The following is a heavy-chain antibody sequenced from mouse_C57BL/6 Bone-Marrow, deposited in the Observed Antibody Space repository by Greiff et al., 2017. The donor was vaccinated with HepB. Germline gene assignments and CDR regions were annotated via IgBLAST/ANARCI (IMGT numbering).Heavy chain of an antibody. CDR3: AITTVVAHFDY. D-gene: IGHD1-1*01. Sequence: EVQLQQSGPELVKPGASVKISCKASGYTFTDYYMNWVKQSHGKSLEWIGDINPNNGGTSYNQKFKGKATLTVDKSSSTAYMELRSLTSEDSAVYYCAITTVVAHFDYWGQGTTLTVSS. V-gene: IGHV1-26*01. CDR2: INPNNGGT. CDR1: GYTFTDYY. J-gene: IGHJ2*01.